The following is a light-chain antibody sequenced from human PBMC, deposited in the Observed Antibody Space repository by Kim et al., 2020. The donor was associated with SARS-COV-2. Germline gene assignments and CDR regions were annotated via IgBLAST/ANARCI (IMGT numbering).Light chain of an antibody. CDR3: QSYDRSLSDYV. V-gene: IGLV3-21*01. J-gene: IGLJ1*01. CDR1: KIGSKS. CDR2: YDT. Sequence: SSELTQAPSVSVAPGQTASVTCGGVKIGSKSVHWYQQKAGQAPRLVIYYDTHRPSGIPERFSGSKSGTSASLAITGLQTEDEADYYCQSYDRSLSDYVFGTGTKVTVL.